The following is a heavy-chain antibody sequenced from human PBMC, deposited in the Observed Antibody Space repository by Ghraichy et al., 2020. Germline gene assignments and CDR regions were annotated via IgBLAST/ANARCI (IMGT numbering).Heavy chain of an antibody. CDR3: AKGRYSGSRGAFDI. J-gene: IGHJ3*02. Sequence: LSLTCAASGFTFSSYAMSWVRQAPGRGLEWGSVISSSGGSTYYADSVRGRFTISRDNSKNTLYLQMNSLRAEDTAVYYCAKGRYSGSRGAFDIWGQGTMVTVSS. CDR1: GFTFSSYA. D-gene: IGHD1-26*01. V-gene: IGHV3-23*01. CDR2: ISSSGGST.